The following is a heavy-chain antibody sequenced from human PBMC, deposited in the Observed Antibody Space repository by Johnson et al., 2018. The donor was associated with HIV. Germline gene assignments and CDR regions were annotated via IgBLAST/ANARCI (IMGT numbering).Heavy chain of an antibody. CDR2: ISWNSGSI. V-gene: IGHV3-20*04. CDR1: GFSFDDFA. J-gene: IGHJ3*02. CDR3: ARGFDAFDI. Sequence: VQLVESGGSVVRPGGSLRLSCVASGFSFDDFAVSWVRQAPGKGLEWVSGISWNSGSIGSADSVKGRFTISRDNAKNSLYLQMNSLRAEDTAVYYCARGFDAFDIWGQGTLVTVSS.